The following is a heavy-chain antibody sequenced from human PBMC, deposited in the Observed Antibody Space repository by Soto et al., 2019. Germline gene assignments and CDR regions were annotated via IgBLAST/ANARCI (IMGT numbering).Heavy chain of an antibody. V-gene: IGHV3-30-3*01. J-gene: IGHJ4*02. CDR3: ARDRRGSSGWYGGGDY. CDR2: ISYDGSYK. Sequence: QVQLVESGGGVVQPGRSLRLSCAASGFTFSSSAMHWVRQAPGKGLEWVAVISYDGSYKYYADSVKGRFTISRDNSKNTVYLQMNSLGSEDTAVYYCARDRRGSSGWYGGGDYWGQGTLVTVSS. D-gene: IGHD6-19*01. CDR1: GFTFSSSA.